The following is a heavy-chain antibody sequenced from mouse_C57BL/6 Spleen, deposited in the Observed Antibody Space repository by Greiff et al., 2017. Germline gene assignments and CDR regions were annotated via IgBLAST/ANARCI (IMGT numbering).Heavy chain of an antibody. Sequence: QVQLQQPGAELVKPGASVKMSCKASGYTFTSYWITWVKQRPGQGLEWIGDIYPGSGSTNYNEKFKSKATLTVDTSSSTAYMRLSSLTSEDSAVYYCARSYYYGSSWRYFDYWGQGTTLTVSS. V-gene: IGHV1-55*01. CDR1: GYTFTSYW. J-gene: IGHJ2*01. D-gene: IGHD1-1*01. CDR2: IYPGSGST. CDR3: ARSYYYGSSWRYFDY.